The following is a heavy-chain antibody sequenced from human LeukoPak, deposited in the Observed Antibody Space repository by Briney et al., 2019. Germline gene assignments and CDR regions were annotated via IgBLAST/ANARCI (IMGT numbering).Heavy chain of an antibody. J-gene: IGHJ4*02. CDR2: ISYDGSNK. Sequence: GGSLRLSCAASGFTFSTYGMHWVRQAPGKGLEWVAVISYDGSNKYYADSVKGRFTISRDNSKNTLYLQMNSLRAEDTAVYYCAKDVGQKSLIAALDYWGQGTLVTVSS. D-gene: IGHD6-13*01. V-gene: IGHV3-30*18. CDR3: AKDVGQKSLIAALDY. CDR1: GFTFSTYG.